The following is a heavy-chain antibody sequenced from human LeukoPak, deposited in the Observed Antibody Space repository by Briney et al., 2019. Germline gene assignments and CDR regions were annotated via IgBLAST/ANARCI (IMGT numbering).Heavy chain of an antibody. D-gene: IGHD3-3*01. CDR2: INHNGNVN. Sequence: GGSLRLSCAASGFTFSSYWMNWARQAPGKGLEWVASINHNGNVNYYVDSVKGRFTISRDNAKNSLYLQMSNLRAEDTAVYYCVRDQFFSFDYWGQGTLVTVSS. J-gene: IGHJ4*02. CDR1: GFTFSSYW. V-gene: IGHV3-7*01. CDR3: VRDQFFSFDY.